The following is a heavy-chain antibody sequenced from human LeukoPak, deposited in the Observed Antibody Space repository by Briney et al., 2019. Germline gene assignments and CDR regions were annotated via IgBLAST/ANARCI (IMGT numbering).Heavy chain of an antibody. D-gene: IGHD2-2*02. CDR3: ARVADLGYCSSTSCYTLKRHFDY. J-gene: IGHJ4*02. CDR2: IYYSGST. CDR1: GGSISSGDYY. V-gene: IGHV4-30-4*08. Sequence: PSETLSLTCTVSGGSISSGDYYWRWIRQPPGKGLEWVGYIYYSGSTYYNPSLKSRVTISGDTSKNQFSLKLSSVTAADTAVYYCARVADLGYCSSTSCYTLKRHFDYWGQGTLVTVSS.